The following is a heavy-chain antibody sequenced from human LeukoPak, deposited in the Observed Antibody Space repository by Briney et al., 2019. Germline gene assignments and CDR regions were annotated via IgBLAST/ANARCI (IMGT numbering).Heavy chain of an antibody. V-gene: IGHV1-69*13. CDR2: ITPIFGTA. Sequence: ASVKVSCKASGGTFSRFTISWVRQAPGQGFEWMGGITPIFGTANFAQKFRGRVSITADESTSTAFMELSSLRSEDTAVYYCARDWGLESSGYYYAYWGQGTLVTVSS. J-gene: IGHJ4*02. CDR1: GGTFSRFT. CDR3: ARDWGLESSGYYYAY. D-gene: IGHD3-22*01.